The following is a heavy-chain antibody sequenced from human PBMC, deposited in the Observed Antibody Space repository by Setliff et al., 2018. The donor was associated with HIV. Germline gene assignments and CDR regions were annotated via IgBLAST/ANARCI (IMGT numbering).Heavy chain of an antibody. CDR3: ARGGGYSGYDGTLEY. J-gene: IGHJ4*02. V-gene: IGHV1-18*01. CDR2: ISGFNGAT. D-gene: IGHD5-12*01. Sequence: ASVKVSCKASGYTFTNYGFSWVRQAPRQGLEWMGWISGFNGATNSAQKFRDRVTLTTDTSTTTAYMELRSLRSDDTAVCYCARGGGYSGYDGTLEYWGQGTQVTVSS. CDR1: GYTFTNYG.